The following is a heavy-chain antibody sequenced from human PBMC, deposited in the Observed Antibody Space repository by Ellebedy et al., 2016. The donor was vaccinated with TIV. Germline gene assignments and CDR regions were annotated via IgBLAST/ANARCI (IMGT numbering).Heavy chain of an antibody. CDR2: ISINGRST. D-gene: IGHD6-13*01. V-gene: IGHV3-23*01. CDR1: GFSFSNYA. J-gene: IGHJ4*02. CDR3: ARGGGAWAAATGDY. Sequence: GESLKISCAASGFSFSNYAMSWARQAPGKGLEWVSAISINGRSTYYAQSVKGRFTIARDNSKSMLYLQMNSLGAEDTAVYYCARGGGAWAAATGDYWGQGTLVTVSS.